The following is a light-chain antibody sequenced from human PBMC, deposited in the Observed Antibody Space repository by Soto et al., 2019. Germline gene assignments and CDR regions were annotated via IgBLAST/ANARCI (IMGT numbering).Light chain of an antibody. CDR2: SNY. CDR1: SSNIESNT. J-gene: IGLJ1*01. Sequence: QSVLTQPPSASGTPGQRVTISCSGSSSNIESNTVTWYQQLPGTAPKLVIYSNYDRPSGVPDRFSGSTSGTSAPLVIRGLQSEDEADYYCAAWDDSLNGYVFGGGTKVTVL. V-gene: IGLV1-44*01. CDR3: AAWDDSLNGYV.